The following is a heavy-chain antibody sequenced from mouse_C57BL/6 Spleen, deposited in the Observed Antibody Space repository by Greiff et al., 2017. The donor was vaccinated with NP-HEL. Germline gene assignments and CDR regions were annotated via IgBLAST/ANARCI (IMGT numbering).Heavy chain of an antibody. J-gene: IGHJ4*01. Sequence: QVQLKESGPGILQPSQTLSLTCSFSGFSLSTFGMGVGWIRQPPGKGLEWLAHIWWDDDKYYNPALKSRLTISKDTSKNQVFLKIANVDTAATATYYCARMGYDYDKPGYAMDYWGQGTSVTVSS. V-gene: IGHV8-8*01. CDR2: IWWDDDK. D-gene: IGHD2-4*01. CDR3: ARMGYDYDKPGYAMDY. CDR1: GFSLSTFGMG.